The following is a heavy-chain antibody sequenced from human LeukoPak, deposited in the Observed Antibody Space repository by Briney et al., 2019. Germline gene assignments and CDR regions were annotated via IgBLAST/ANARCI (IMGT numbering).Heavy chain of an antibody. V-gene: IGHV1-69*01. CDR2: IIPIFGTA. D-gene: IGHD5-12*01. CDR1: GGTFSSYA. J-gene: IGHJ3*02. Sequence: GSSVKVSCKASGGTFSSYAISWVRQAPGQGLEWMGGIIPIFGTANYAQKFQGRVTITADESTSTAYMELSSLRSEDTAVYYCARDRGYSGYDLFAFDIWGQGTMVTVSS. CDR3: ARDRGYSGYDLFAFDI.